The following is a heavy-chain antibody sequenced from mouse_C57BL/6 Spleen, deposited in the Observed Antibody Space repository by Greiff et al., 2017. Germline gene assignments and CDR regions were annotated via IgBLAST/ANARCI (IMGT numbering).Heavy chain of an antibody. CDR2: ISRGSGTT. CDR1: GFTFSDYG. CDR3: ARENYGSVYFDY. V-gene: IGHV5-17*01. D-gene: IGHD1-1*01. Sequence: EVQLVESGGGLVKPGASLKLSCAASGFTFSDYGMHWVRQAPEKGLEWVAYISRGSGTTYYADKVKGQITSTRDNANNTLFLQMTRLRSEDTAMYYCARENYGSVYFDYWGQGTTLTVSS. J-gene: IGHJ2*01.